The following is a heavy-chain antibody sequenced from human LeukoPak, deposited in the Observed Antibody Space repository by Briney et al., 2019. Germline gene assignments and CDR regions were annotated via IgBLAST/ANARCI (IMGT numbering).Heavy chain of an antibody. V-gene: IGHV1-46*01. J-gene: IGHJ6*02. D-gene: IGHD3-3*01. CDR2: INPSGGST. CDR3: ARDRGPIYDFWSGYGLDYYYYGMDV. Sequence: GASVKVSCKASGYTFTSYYMHWVRQAPGQGLEWMGIINPSGGSTSYAQKFQGRVTMTRDTSTSTVYMELSSLRSEDTAVYYCARDRGPIYDFWSGYGLDYYYYGMDVWGQGTTVTVSS. CDR1: GYTFTSYY.